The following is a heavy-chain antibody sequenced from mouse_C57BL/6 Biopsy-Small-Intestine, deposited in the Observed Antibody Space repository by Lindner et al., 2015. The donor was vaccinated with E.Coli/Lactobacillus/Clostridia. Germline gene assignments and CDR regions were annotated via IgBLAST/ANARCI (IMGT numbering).Heavy chain of an antibody. J-gene: IGHJ4*01. CDR3: ARNYHYYGSSYGSYAMDY. Sequence: VQLQESGPGLVAPSQSLSITCTVSGFSLTSYAISWVRQPPGKGLEWLGVIWTGGGTNYNSALKSRLSISKDNSKSQVFLKMNSLQTDDTAGYYCARNYHYYGSSYGSYAMDYWGQGTSVTVSS. D-gene: IGHD1-1*01. V-gene: IGHV2-9-1*01. CDR1: GFSLTSYA. CDR2: IWTGGGT.